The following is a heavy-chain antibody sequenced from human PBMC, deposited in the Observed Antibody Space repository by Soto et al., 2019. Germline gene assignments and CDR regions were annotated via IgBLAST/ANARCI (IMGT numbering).Heavy chain of an antibody. CDR1: GFTFSDYY. D-gene: IGHD6-19*01. V-gene: IGHV3-11*04. CDR3: ARDQYSSGWYSGFDY. Sequence: PGGSLRLSCAASGFTFSDYYMSWIRQAPGKGLEWVSYISSSGSTIYYADDVKGRFTISRDNAKNSLYLQLNSVTPEDTAVYYCARDQYSSGWYSGFDYWGQGTLVTVSS. CDR2: ISSSGSTI. J-gene: IGHJ4*02.